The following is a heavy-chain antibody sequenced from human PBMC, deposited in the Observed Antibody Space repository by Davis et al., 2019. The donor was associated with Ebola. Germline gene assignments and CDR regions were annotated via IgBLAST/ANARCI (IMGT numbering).Heavy chain of an antibody. D-gene: IGHD3-22*01. CDR2: ISGSGGST. CDR3: ARVLTWYYYDSSGYGSSSFFDY. CDR1: GFTFSSYA. V-gene: IGHV3-23*01. J-gene: IGHJ4*02. Sequence: GESLKISCAASGFTFSSYAMSWVRQAPGKGLEWVSAISGSGGSTYYADSVKGRFTISRDNSKNSLYLQMNSLRAEDTAVYYCARVLTWYYYDSSGYGSSSFFDYWGQGTLVTVSS.